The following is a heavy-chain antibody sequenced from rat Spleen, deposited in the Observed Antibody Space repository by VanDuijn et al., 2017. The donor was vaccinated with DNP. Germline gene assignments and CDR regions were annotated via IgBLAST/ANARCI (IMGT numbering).Heavy chain of an antibody. Sequence: EVQLVESGGDSVQPGRSLKLSCAASGFTFSDYYMAWVRQAPTKGLEWVAYIRYDGGNTYYKDSVKGRFTISRDNVKNTLYLQMNSLRSEDMATYYCARHVLPLRVWDYWGQGVMVTVSS. D-gene: IGHD1-4*01. J-gene: IGHJ2*01. CDR2: IRYDGGNT. CDR3: ARHVLPLRVWDY. V-gene: IGHV5-22*01. CDR1: GFTFSDYY.